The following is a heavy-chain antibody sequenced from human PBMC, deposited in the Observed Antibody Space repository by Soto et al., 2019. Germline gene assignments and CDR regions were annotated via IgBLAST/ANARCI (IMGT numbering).Heavy chain of an antibody. J-gene: IGHJ4*02. CDR2: ISAYNGNT. V-gene: IGHV1-18*01. CDR3: ARDVVVXXAIXSPKGXDY. Sequence: QVQLVQSGAEVKKPGASVKVSCKASGYTFTSYGISWVRQAPGQGLEWMGWISAYNGNTNYAQKLQGRVXXXTXTXXXXXXXXXXXXXXXXXXXXXXARDVVVXXAIXSPKGXDYWGQGTLVTVSS. CDR1: GYTFTSYG. D-gene: IGHD2-2*01.